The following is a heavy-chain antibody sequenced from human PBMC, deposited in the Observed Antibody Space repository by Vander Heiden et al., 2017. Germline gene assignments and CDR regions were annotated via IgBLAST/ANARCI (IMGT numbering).Heavy chain of an antibody. J-gene: IGHJ1*01. CDR1: GFTFSSYA. V-gene: IGHV3-23*01. D-gene: IGHD6-13*01. Sequence: EVQLLESGGGLVQLGGSLRLSCAAAGFTFSSYAMSWVRQAPGKVLEWVSAISGSGGSTYYADSVKGRFTISRDNSKNTLYLQMNSLRAEDTAVYYCATYSSSWSLKHWGQGTLVTVSS. CDR3: ATYSSSWSLKH. CDR2: ISGSGGST.